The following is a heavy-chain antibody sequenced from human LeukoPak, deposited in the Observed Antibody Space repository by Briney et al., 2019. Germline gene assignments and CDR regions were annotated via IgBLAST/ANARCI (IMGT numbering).Heavy chain of an antibody. D-gene: IGHD3-9*01. CDR2: INWNGGST. Sequence: GGSLRLSCAASRFTFDDYGMSCVRQPPGKGLEWVSGINWNGGSTGYADSVKGRFTISRDNAKNSLYLEMNSVRAEDTALYYCARVGLTVRYFDYWGQGTLVTVSS. CDR1: RFTFDDYG. V-gene: IGHV3-20*04. J-gene: IGHJ4*02. CDR3: ARVGLTVRYFDY.